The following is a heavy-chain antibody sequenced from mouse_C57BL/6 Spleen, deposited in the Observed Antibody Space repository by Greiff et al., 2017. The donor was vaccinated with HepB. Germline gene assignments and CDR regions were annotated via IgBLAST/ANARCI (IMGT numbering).Heavy chain of an antibody. J-gene: IGHJ3*01. CDR3: ASSDGYLAWCAY. D-gene: IGHD2-3*01. CDR1: GYTFTSYW. CDR2: IDPSDSET. Sequence: VQLQQSGAELERPGSSVKLSCKASGYTFTSYWMHWVKQRPIQGLEWIGNIDPSDSETHYNQKFKDKATLTVDNSSSTAYMQLSSLTSEDSAVYYSASSDGYLAWCAYWGQGTLVTVSA. V-gene: IGHV1-52*01.